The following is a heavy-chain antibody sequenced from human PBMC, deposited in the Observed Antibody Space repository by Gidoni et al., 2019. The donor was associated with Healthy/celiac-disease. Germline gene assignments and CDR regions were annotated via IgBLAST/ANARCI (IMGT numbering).Heavy chain of an antibody. J-gene: IGHJ6*02. D-gene: IGHD6-13*01. CDR1: GFNFSSYA. Sequence: EVQLLESGGGLVQPGGSLRLSCAASGFNFSSYALSWVRQAPGKGLEWVSAISGSGGSTYYADSVKGRFTISRDNSKNTLYLQMNSLRAEDTAVYYCAKDRGYSSSWYVHYYGMDVWGQGTTVTVSS. CDR2: ISGSGGST. V-gene: IGHV3-23*01. CDR3: AKDRGYSSSWYVHYYGMDV.